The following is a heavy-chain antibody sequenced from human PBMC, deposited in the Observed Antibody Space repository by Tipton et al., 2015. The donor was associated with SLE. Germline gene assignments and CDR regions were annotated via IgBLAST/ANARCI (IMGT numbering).Heavy chain of an antibody. D-gene: IGHD2-2*01. CDR1: GGSFSGYY. J-gene: IGHJ4*02. V-gene: IGHV4-34*01. CDR2: INHSGST. Sequence: TLSLTCAVYGGSFSGYYWSWIRQPPGKGLEWIGEINHSGSTNYNPSLKSRVTISVDPPKNQFSLKLNSVTAADTAVYYCARRDSTMGAFDYWGQGTLVIVSS. CDR3: ARRDSTMGAFDY.